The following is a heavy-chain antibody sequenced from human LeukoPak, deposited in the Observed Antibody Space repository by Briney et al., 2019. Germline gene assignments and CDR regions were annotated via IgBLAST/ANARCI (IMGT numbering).Heavy chain of an antibody. D-gene: IGHD3-10*01. CDR3: AKDQRFGDLDDY. Sequence: GGSLRLSCAGSGFTFNNYAMSWGRQAPGKGLEWVSAISGTGATTYYADSVKGRFAISRDNSKNTLYLQMTSLRADDTAVYYCAKDQRFGDLDDYRGQGTLVTVSS. J-gene: IGHJ4*02. V-gene: IGHV3-23*01. CDR1: GFTFNNYA. CDR2: ISGTGATT.